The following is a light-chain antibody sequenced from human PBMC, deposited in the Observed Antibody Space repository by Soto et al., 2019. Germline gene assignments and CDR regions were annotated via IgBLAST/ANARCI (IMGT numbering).Light chain of an antibody. V-gene: IGKV2-28*01. CDR2: LGS. Sequence: DIVMTQSPLSLPVTPGEPASISCRSSQSLLHSNGYNYLDWYLQKPGQSPQLLIYLGSNRASGVPDRFSGSGSCTDFTLTISRVEAEDVGVYYCMQALQTGVTVGPGTKVDIK. J-gene: IGKJ3*01. CDR3: MQALQTGVT. CDR1: QSLLHSNGYNY.